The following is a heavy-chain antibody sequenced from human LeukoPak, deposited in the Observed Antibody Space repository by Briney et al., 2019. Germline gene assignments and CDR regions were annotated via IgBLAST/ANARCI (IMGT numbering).Heavy chain of an antibody. V-gene: IGHV1-18*01. D-gene: IGHD3-22*01. CDR2: ISAYNGNT. Sequence: ASVKVSCKASGYTFTSYGISWVRQAPGQGLEWMGWISAYNGNTNYAQKLQGRVTMSRDTSTSTLYMELSSLRSEDTAIYYCARKAPHDSSGWYFDLWGRGTLVTVSS. CDR3: ARKAPHDSSGWYFDL. CDR1: GYTFTSYG. J-gene: IGHJ2*01.